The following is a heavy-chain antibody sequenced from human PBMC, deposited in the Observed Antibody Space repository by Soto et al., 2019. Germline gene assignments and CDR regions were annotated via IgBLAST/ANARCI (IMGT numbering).Heavy chain of an antibody. J-gene: IGHJ4*02. Sequence: EVLLLQSGGGLAQPGASLTLTCATSGFILSRHAMSWVRQAPGKGLDWVSVIGYRTTDTYYADSVKGRFTISRDESKNTVYLQMNNLRVEDTAVYYCAKDRGGGWVIDYWVQGTLVTVSS. V-gene: IGHV3-23*01. CDR1: GFILSRHA. D-gene: IGHD6-19*01. CDR3: AKDRGGGWVIDY. CDR2: IGYRTTDT.